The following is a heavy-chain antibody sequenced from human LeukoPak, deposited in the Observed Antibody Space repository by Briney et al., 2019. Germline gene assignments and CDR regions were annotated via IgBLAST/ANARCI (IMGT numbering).Heavy chain of an antibody. CDR2: ISYDGSNK. CDR3: AKHLVVVTAILGFYYYYGMDV. V-gene: IGHV3-30-3*02. CDR1: GFTFSSYA. D-gene: IGHD2-21*02. J-gene: IGHJ6*02. Sequence: GGSLRLSCAASGFTFSSYAMHWVRQAPGKGLEWVAVISYDGSNKYYADSVKGRFTISRDNSKNTLYLQMNSLRAEDTAVYYCAKHLVVVTAILGFYYYYGMDVWGQGTTVTVSS.